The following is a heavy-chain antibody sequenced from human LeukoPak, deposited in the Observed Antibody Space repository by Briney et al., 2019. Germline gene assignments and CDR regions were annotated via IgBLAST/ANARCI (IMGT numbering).Heavy chain of an antibody. CDR3: VGSSGWWGFDY. D-gene: IGHD6-19*01. CDR2: ISGSGVST. V-gene: IGHV3-23*01. Sequence: PGGSLRLSCAASGFTFRTSGMSWVRQAPGKGLEWVSAISGSGVSTYYADSVKGRFTISRDNSKNTLYLQMNSLRAEDTAVYYCVGSSGWWGFDYWGQGTLVTVSS. J-gene: IGHJ4*02. CDR1: GFTFRTSG.